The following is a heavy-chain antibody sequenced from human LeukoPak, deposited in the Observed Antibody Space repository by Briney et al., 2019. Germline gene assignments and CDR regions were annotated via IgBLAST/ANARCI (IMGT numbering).Heavy chain of an antibody. D-gene: IGHD3-16*01. CDR2: ISGSAGST. V-gene: IGHV3-23*01. CDR3: ARDPSMITFGERSW. J-gene: IGHJ4*02. Sequence: PGGSLRLSCAASGFTFSNYAMTWVRQAPGKGLEGGSTISGSAGSTFYADSVKGRFTISRDNSKNTLYLQMNSLRAEDTAVYYCARDPSMITFGERSWWGQGTLVTVSS. CDR1: GFTFSNYA.